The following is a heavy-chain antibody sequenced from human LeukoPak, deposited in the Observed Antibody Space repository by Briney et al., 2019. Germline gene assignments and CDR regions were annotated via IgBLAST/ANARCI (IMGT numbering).Heavy chain of an antibody. CDR2: INHSGST. Sequence: PSETLSLTCAVYGGSFSGYYWSWIRQPPGKGLEWIGEINHSGSTNYNPSLKSRVTISVDTSKNQFSLKLSSVTAADTAVYYCARGGFTNYYYYRDVWGKGTTVTVSS. CDR3: ARGGFTNYYYYRDV. V-gene: IGHV4-34*01. J-gene: IGHJ6*03. CDR1: GGSFSGYY. D-gene: IGHD6-25*01.